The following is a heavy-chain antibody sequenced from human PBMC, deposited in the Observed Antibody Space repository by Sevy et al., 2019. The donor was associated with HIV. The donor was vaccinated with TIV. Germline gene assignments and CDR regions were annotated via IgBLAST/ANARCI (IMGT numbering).Heavy chain of an antibody. Sequence: GGSLRLSCAASGFTFSNAWMSWVRQAPGKGLEWVGRIKSKTDGGTTDYAAPVKGRFTISRDESKITLYLQMNSLKTEDTAVYYCTPGLSGQLVPVDYWGQGTLVTVSS. J-gene: IGHJ4*02. CDR2: IKSKTDGGTT. V-gene: IGHV3-15*01. D-gene: IGHD6-6*01. CDR3: TPGLSGQLVPVDY. CDR1: GFTFSNAW.